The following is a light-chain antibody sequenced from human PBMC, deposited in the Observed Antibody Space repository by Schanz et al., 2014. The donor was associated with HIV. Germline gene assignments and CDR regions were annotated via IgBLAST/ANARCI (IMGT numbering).Light chain of an antibody. Sequence: DIQMTQSPSSLSASVGDRVTITCRASQDINNYLAWYQQKPGKVPKLLIHIASTLQSGVPSRFSGSGSGTDFTLTISSLQPEDVATYYCQNYNSVPLTFGGGTKVEIK. CDR2: IAS. V-gene: IGKV1-27*01. J-gene: IGKJ4*01. CDR3: QNYNSVPLT. CDR1: QDINNY.